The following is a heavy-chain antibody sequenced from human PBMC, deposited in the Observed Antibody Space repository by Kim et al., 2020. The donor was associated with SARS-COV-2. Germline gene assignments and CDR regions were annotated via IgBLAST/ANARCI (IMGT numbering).Heavy chain of an antibody. CDR1: GFSFSNYA. V-gene: IGHV3-23*01. Sequence: GGSLRLSCAASGFSFSNYAMSWVRQAPGKGLEWVSVFTDSGDDTHHADSVKGRFTMSRDNSKDTIYLQMNSLRVEDTAIYYCAKAPLPWGTVATCYFLDFGGQGGLVTVSS. CDR3: AKAPLPWGTVATCYFLDF. D-gene: IGHD3-16*01. J-gene: IGHJ4*02. CDR2: FTDSGDDT.